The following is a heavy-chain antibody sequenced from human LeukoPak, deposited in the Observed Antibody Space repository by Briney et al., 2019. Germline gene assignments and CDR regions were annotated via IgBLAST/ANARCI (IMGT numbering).Heavy chain of an antibody. Sequence: GGSLRLSCAASGFTFSSYSMNWVRQAPGKGLEWVSSISSSSSYIYYADSVKGRFTISRDNAKNSLYLQMNSLRAEDTALYYCARLSPVTMIVVSYWYFDLWGRGTLVTVSS. CDR1: GFTFSSYS. CDR2: ISSSSSYI. CDR3: ARLSPVTMIVVSYWYFDL. V-gene: IGHV3-21*01. J-gene: IGHJ2*01. D-gene: IGHD3-22*01.